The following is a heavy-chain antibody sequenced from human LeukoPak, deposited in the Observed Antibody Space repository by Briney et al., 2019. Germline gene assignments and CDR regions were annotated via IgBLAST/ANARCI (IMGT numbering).Heavy chain of an antibody. D-gene: IGHD6-13*01. CDR1: CYSISSGYY. CDR3: ARVLAAAVDY. J-gene: IGHJ4*02. V-gene: IGHV4-38-2*02. Sequence: SDTLSLTCTVSCYSISSGYYWGWIRQPPGKGLECIGSISHSGSAYYNPSLKSRLTISVDTSKNQFSLKLSSVTAADTAVYYCARVLAAAVDYWGQGTLVTVSS. CDR2: ISHSGSA.